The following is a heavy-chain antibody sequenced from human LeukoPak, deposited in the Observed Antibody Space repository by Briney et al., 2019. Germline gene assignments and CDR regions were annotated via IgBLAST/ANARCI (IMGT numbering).Heavy chain of an antibody. CDR1: GFTVSSNY. Sequence: GGSLRLSRAASGFTVSSNYMSWVRQAPGKGLEWVSVMYSGGKTYYADSVKGRFTISRDNSKNTLHLQMNSLRAEDTAVYYCVREGYNNTWYRSWGQGTLVTVSS. V-gene: IGHV3-53*01. CDR3: VREGYNNTWYRS. D-gene: IGHD6-13*01. J-gene: IGHJ5*02. CDR2: MYSGGKT.